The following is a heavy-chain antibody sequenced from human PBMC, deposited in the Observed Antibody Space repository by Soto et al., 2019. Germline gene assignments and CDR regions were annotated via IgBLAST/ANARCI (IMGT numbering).Heavy chain of an antibody. V-gene: IGHV3-23*01. Sequence: GGSLRLSCAASGFTFSSYAMSWVRQAPGKGLEWVSAISGSGGSTYYADSVKGRFTISRDNSKNTLYLQMNSLRAEDTAVYYCAKGNRIAAAGSSYYYYYMDVWGKGTTVTVSS. D-gene: IGHD6-13*01. CDR2: ISGSGGST. CDR1: GFTFSSYA. J-gene: IGHJ6*03. CDR3: AKGNRIAAAGSSYYYYYMDV.